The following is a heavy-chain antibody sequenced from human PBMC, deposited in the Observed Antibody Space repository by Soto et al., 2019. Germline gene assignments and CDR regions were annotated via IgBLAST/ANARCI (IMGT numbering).Heavy chain of an antibody. D-gene: IGHD3-22*01. CDR1: GFTFSNAW. J-gene: IGHJ4*02. Sequence: TGGSLRLSCAASGFTFSNAWMSWVRQAPGKGLEWVGRIKSKTDGGTTDYAAPGKGRFTISRDDSKNTLYLQMNSLKTEDTAVYYCTTDVLGDSSGYYYLFDYWGQGTLVTVSS. CDR3: TTDVLGDSSGYYYLFDY. CDR2: IKSKTDGGTT. V-gene: IGHV3-15*01.